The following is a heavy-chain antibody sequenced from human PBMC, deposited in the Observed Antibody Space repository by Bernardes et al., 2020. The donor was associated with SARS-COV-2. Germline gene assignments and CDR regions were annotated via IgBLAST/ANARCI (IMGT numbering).Heavy chain of an antibody. CDR2: ISYDGSNN. CDR3: AKDPGCFEAPKLGCYSYYDYGMDV. V-gene: IGHV3-30*18. J-gene: IGHJ6*02. D-gene: IGHD2-15*01. CDR1: GFPFSSYG. Sequence: GGSLRPSCASSGFPFSSYGIHWVRQAPGKGLEWLAVISYDGSNNYYAASVKGRFTISRDNSKNTLYLQMNSLRAEDTAVYYCAKDPGCFEAPKLGCYSYYDYGMDVWGQGTTVTVSS.